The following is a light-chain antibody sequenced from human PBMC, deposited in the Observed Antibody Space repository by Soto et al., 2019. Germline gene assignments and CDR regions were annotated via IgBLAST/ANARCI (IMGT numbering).Light chain of an antibody. Sequence: EIVLTQSPGTLSLAPGEGATLSCRASQSVKSSYLAWYQQKPGRAPRLLIFGTSNRATGIPDRFRGGGSGTDFTLTISSLEPEDFAVYYCQQYASSPGTFGQGTKVDIK. CDR2: GTS. J-gene: IGKJ1*01. CDR3: QQYASSPGT. CDR1: QSVKSSY. V-gene: IGKV3-20*01.